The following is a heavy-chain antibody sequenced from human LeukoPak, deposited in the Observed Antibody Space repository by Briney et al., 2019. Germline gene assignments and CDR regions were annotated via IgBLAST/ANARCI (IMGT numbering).Heavy chain of an antibody. D-gene: IGHD2-21*02. Sequence: ASVKVSCKASGGTFSSYAISWVRQAPGQGLEWMGGIIPIFGTANYAQKFQGRVTITADESTSTAYVELSSLRSEDTAVYYCARDGRVVVTAIPTWFDPWGQGTLVTVSS. V-gene: IGHV1-69*01. CDR2: IIPIFGTA. CDR3: ARDGRVVVTAIPTWFDP. J-gene: IGHJ5*02. CDR1: GGTFSSYA.